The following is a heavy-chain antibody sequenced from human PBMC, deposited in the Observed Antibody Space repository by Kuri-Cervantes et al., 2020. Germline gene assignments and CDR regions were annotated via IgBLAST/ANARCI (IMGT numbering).Heavy chain of an antibody. Sequence: ASVKVSCKAYGYTYTSYGISWVRQAPGQGLEWMGWITTYNGNTNYAQKLQGRVTVTTDTSTSTAYMELRSLRSDDTAVYYCARGTYMDVWGKGTMVTVSS. V-gene: IGHV1-18*01. CDR2: ITTYNGNT. J-gene: IGHJ6*03. CDR1: GYTYTSYG. CDR3: ARGTYMDV.